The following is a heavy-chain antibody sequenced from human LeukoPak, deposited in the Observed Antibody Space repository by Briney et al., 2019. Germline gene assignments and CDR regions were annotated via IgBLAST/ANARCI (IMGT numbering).Heavy chain of an antibody. CDR3: AKVGNIWKWELLRLYYFDY. CDR2: LSGSGGST. CDR1: GFTFISYA. V-gene: IGHV3-23*01. D-gene: IGHD1-26*01. Sequence: GGSLRLYGAASGFTFISYAMSWIRQAPGKGLEWVSALSGSGGSTYYADSVKGRFTISRDNSKNTLYLQMNSLRAEDTAVYYCAKVGNIWKWELLRLYYFDYWGQGTLVTVSS. J-gene: IGHJ4*02.